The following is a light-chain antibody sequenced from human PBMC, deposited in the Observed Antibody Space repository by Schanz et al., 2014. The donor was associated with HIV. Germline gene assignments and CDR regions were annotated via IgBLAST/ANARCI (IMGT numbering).Light chain of an antibody. J-gene: IGLJ1*01. CDR2: TDG. V-gene: IGLV1-40*01. CDR3: CSYAGTVHV. CDR1: SSNIGAGYE. Sequence: QSVLTQPPSVSGAPGQRVTISCTGSSSNIGAGYEVHWYQLLPGTAPKFLISTDGGRPSGVPDRFSVSRSGDSASLAITGLQAEDEADYYCCSYAGTVHVFGTGTKLTVL.